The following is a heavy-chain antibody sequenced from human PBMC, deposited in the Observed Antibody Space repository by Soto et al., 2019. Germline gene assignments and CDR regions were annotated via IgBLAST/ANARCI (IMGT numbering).Heavy chain of an antibody. V-gene: IGHV3-33*08. Sequence: GGSLRLSCTCTGFTFSNYRIPRVRQAPGTGLEGVGFVCHDGNKEYYADSLKGRITISRDTTNKTVSLLISNLRAEDSAVYYCVRDQCRTTRCYPTFYDPCGQGTLVTVSS. D-gene: IGHD2-2*01. J-gene: IGHJ5*02. CDR1: GFTFSNYR. CDR3: VRDQCRTTRCYPTFYDP. CDR2: VCHDGNKE.